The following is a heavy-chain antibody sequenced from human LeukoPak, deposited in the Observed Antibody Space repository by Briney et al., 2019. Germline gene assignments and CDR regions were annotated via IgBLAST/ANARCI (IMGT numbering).Heavy chain of an antibody. J-gene: IGHJ4*02. CDR3: ARHRKGSYHDYDFDY. CDR1: GGSISSGSYY. Sequence: SETLSLTCAVSGGSISSGSYYWSWIRQPAGKGLEWIGRIYTSGSTNYNPSLNSLATISVDTSKNQFSLKLSSVTAADTAVYYCARHRKGSYHDYDFDYWGQGTLVTVSS. V-gene: IGHV4-61*02. D-gene: IGHD1-26*01. CDR2: IYTSGST.